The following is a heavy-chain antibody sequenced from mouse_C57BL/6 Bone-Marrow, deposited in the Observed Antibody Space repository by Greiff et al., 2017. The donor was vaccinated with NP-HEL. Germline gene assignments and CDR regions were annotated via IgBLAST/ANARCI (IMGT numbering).Heavy chain of an antibody. CDR2: ISSGGDYI. CDR3: TRANGSSSFDY. D-gene: IGHD1-1*01. Sequence: EVMLVESGEGLVKPGGSLKLSCAASGFTFSSYAMSWVRQTPEKRLEWVAYISSGGDYIYYADTVKGRFTISRDNARNTLYLQMSSLKSEDTARYYCTRANGSSSFDYWGQGTTLTVSS. V-gene: IGHV5-9-1*02. CDR1: GFTFSSYA. J-gene: IGHJ2*01.